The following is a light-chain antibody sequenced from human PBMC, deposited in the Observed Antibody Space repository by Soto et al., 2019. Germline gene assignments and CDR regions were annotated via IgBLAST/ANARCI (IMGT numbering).Light chain of an antibody. J-gene: IGKJ2*01. CDR2: AAS. CDR1: QSSNSY. V-gene: IGKV1-39*01. Sequence: DIQMTQSPSSLSASVGDRVTITCRASQSSNSYLHWYQQKPGKAPKLLIFAASSLQSGVPARCSGSGSGTDFPLTISSLQPEDFATYYCQQSYSILYTFGQGTKLEIK. CDR3: QQSYSILYT.